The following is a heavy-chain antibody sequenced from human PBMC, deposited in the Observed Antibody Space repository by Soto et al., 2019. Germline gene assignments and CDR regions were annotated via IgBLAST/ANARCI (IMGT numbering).Heavy chain of an antibody. CDR1: GVSIGSGNW. J-gene: IGHJ4*02. CDR2: IFHDGTA. CDR3: ARLVYDTRLNYMYFDF. D-gene: IGHD3-10*01. Sequence: SETLSLTCAVSGVSIGSGNWWAWVRQTPQRGLEYIGEIFHDGTANYYPSFERRVAISVDTSKNQFSLKLTSVTAADTAIYFCARLVYDTRLNYMYFDFWGQGALVTVSS. V-gene: IGHV4-4*02.